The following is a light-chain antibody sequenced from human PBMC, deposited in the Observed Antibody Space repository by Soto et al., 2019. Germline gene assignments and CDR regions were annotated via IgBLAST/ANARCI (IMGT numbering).Light chain of an antibody. J-gene: IGLJ3*02. CDR1: SSDVGGYNY. CDR2: DVS. V-gene: IGLV2-11*01. Sequence: QSALTQPRSVSGSPGQSVTISCTGTSSDVGGYNYVSWYQQHPGKAPKLMIYDVSKRPSGVPDRFSGSKSGNTASLTISGLQAEDGADYYCCSYAGSYTWVFGGGTKVTVL. CDR3: CSYAGSYTWV.